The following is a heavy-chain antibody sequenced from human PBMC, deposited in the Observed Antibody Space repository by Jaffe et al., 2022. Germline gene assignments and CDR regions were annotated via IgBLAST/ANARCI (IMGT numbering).Heavy chain of an antibody. V-gene: IGHV3-43*01. J-gene: IGHJ4*02. CDR2: ISWDGGST. Sequence: EVQLVESGGVVVQPGGSLRLSCAASGFTFDDYTMHWVRQAPGKGLEWVSLISWDGGSTYYADSVKGRFTISRDNSKNSLYLQMNSLRTEDTALYYCAKDYGSGSYYLYYFDYWGQGTLVTVSS. CDR3: AKDYGSGSYYLYYFDY. D-gene: IGHD3-10*01. CDR1: GFTFDDYT.